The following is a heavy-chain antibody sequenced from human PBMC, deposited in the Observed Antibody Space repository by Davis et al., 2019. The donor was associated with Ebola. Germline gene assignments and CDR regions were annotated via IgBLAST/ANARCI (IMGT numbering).Heavy chain of an antibody. V-gene: IGHV3-33*08. D-gene: IGHD1-26*01. CDR3: ARSYSGSRIYDY. CDR2: IWYDGSNK. J-gene: IGHJ4*02. Sequence: GGSLRLSCAASGFTFSSYAMHWVRQAPGKGLEWVAVIWYDGSNKYYADSVKGRFTISRDNSKNTLYLQMNSLRAEDTAVYYCARSYSGSRIYDYWGQGTLVTVSS. CDR1: GFTFSSYA.